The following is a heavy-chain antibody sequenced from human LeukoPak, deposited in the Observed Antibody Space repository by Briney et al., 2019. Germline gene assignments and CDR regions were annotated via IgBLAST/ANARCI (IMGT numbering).Heavy chain of an antibody. V-gene: IGHV4-30-4*08. CDR1: GGSISSGVYY. J-gene: IGHJ6*03. Sequence: SETLSLTCTVSGGSISSGVYYWSWIRHPPGKGLEWIGYIYYNGRHYYNPSLKSRVTISVDTSKNQFSLKLSSVTAADTAVYYCASYPWPGNYYYMDVWGKGTTVTVSS. CDR2: IYYNGRH. D-gene: IGHD3-10*01. CDR3: ASYPWPGNYYYMDV.